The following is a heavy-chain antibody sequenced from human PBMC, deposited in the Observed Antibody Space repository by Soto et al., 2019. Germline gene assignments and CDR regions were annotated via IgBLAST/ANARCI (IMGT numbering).Heavy chain of an antibody. Sequence: QVTVKESGPVLVKPTETLTLTCTVSGFSLSNAGLGVSWIRQPPGKALEWLAHIFSNDEKSYSTSLKSRLTTSKDTSKRQVVLIMTNMDPVDTATYYCASTYSTSWYWFDPWGQGTLVTVSS. CDR1: GFSLSNAGLG. V-gene: IGHV2-26*04. CDR2: IFSNDEK. CDR3: ASTYSTSWYWFDP. D-gene: IGHD6-13*01. J-gene: IGHJ5*02.